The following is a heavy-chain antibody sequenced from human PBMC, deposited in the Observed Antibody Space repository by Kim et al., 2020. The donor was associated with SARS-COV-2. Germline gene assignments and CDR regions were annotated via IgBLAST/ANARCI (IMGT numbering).Heavy chain of an antibody. Sequence: GGSLRLSCAASGFSFSDYHMIWIRQAPGKGLEWVSYISNSDSSIYYADSVKGRFTISRDTAKNSLYLQMNSLRAEDTAVYYCARRARGIRGVPFDYWGQGTLVTVSS. V-gene: IGHV3-11*01. J-gene: IGHJ4*02. CDR3: ARRARGIRGVPFDY. CDR1: GFSFSDYH. D-gene: IGHD3-10*01. CDR2: ISNSDSSI.